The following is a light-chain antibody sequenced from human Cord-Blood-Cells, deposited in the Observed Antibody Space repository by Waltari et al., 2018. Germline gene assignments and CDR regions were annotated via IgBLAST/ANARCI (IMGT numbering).Light chain of an antibody. CDR1: SSDVGMYNL. Sequence: QPASVSGSPGQSITIPCTETSSDVGMYNLVSWYQQHPGKAPKLMIYEGIKRPSGVANRFSASKSVNTASLTISGLQAEDEADYYCCSYAGSSTFVFGTGTKVTVL. CDR2: EGI. V-gene: IGLV2-23*01. J-gene: IGLJ1*01. CDR3: CSYAGSSTFV.